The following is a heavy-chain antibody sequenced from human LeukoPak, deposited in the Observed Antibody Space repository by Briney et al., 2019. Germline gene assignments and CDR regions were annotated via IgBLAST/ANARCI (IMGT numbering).Heavy chain of an antibody. D-gene: IGHD6-19*01. J-gene: IGHJ3*01. CDR2: ISPYDDST. CDR3: AKVDPPIAVGAPGDAFDL. Sequence: DSAKVSCKASAYSFSTFGITWVRQAPGQRLEWMGWISPYDDSTAYGQKFEGRVTMTRDTSTNTAYMELRSLTSDDTALYYCAKVDPPIAVGAPGDAFDLWGQGTMVIVSS. CDR1: AYSFSTFG. V-gene: IGHV1-18*01.